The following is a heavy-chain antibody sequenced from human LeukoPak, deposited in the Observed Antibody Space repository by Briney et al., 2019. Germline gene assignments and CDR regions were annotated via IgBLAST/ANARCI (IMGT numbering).Heavy chain of an antibody. V-gene: IGHV1-69*13. J-gene: IGHJ3*02. CDR2: IIPIFGTA. Sequence: SVKVSCKASGGTFSSYAISWVRQAPGQGLEWMGGIIPIFGTANYAQKFQGRVTITADESTSTAYMELGSLRSEDTAVYYCARSPVGATDRTVGAFDIWGQGTMVTVSS. CDR1: GGTFSSYA. D-gene: IGHD1-26*01. CDR3: ARSPVGATDRTVGAFDI.